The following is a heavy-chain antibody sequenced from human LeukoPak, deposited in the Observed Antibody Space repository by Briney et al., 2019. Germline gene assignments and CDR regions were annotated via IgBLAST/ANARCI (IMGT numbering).Heavy chain of an antibody. CDR1: GGTFSSYA. CDR2: IIPIFGTA. D-gene: IGHD3-22*01. V-gene: IGHV1-69*01. J-gene: IGHJ4*02. CDR3: ARGPYDSSGYYYSFDH. Sequence: SVKVSCKASGGTFSSYAISWVRQAPGQGLEWMGGIIPIFGTANYAQKFQGRVTITADESTSTAYMELSSLRSEDTAVYYCARGPYDSSGYYYSFDHWGQGTLVTVSS.